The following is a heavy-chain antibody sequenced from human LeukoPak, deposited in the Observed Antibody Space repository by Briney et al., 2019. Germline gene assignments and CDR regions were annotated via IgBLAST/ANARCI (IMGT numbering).Heavy chain of an antibody. CDR2: IYHSGST. CDR3: ASSESGGRYGIDV. D-gene: IGHD4-23*01. CDR1: GGSISSGGYY. J-gene: IGHJ6*02. V-gene: IGHV4-30-2*01. Sequence: SETLSLTCTVSGGSISSGGYYWSWIRQPPGKGLEWIGYIYHSGSTYYNPSLKSRVTISVDRSKNQFSLKLSSVTAADTAVYYCASSESGGRYGIDVWGQGTTVTVSS.